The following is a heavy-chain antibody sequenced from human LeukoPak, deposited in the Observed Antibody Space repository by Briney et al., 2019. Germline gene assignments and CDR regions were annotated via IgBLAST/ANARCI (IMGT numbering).Heavy chain of an antibody. CDR3: ATLVVPAAKRGV. V-gene: IGHV1-24*01. CDR2: FDPAAGTT. Sequence: ASVKVSCKVSGDILSELSIHWVRQTPGKGFEWMGGFDPAAGTTLYAQTFQDRIIMTEDTSTGTTYMELGSLTSDGTAMYYCATLVVPAAKRGVWGQGTLVTVSS. J-gene: IGHJ4*02. CDR1: GDILSELS. D-gene: IGHD2-21*01.